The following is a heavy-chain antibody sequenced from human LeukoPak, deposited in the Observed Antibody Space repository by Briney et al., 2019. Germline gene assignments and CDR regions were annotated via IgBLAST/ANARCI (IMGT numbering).Heavy chain of an antibody. CDR2: ISAYNGNT. CDR1: GYTFTSYG. V-gene: IGHV1-18*01. D-gene: IGHD3-22*01. J-gene: IGHJ5*02. CDR3: ARVSRYYYDSSGLNWFDP. Sequence: GASVKVSCKASGYTFTSYGISWVRQAPGQGLEWMGWISAYNGNTNYAQKLQGRVTMTTDTSTSTAYMELRSLRSDDTAVYYCARVSRYYYDSSGLNWFDPWDQGTLVTVSS.